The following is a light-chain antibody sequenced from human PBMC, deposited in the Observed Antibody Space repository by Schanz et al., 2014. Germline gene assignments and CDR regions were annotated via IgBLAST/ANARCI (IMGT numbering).Light chain of an antibody. V-gene: IGKV3-20*01. Sequence: EIVLTQSPGTLSSSPGERATLSCRASQSVSSSYLAWYQQKPGQAPTLLIYGASSRATGIPDRFSGSGSGTDFTLTISELEPEDFAVYYCQQYGSSPWTFGQGTNVEIK. CDR2: GAS. CDR3: QQYGSSPWT. J-gene: IGKJ1*01. CDR1: QSVSSSY.